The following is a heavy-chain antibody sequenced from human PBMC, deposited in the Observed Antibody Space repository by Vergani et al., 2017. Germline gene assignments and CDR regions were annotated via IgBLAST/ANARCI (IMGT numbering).Heavy chain of an antibody. D-gene: IGHD1-1*01. J-gene: IGHJ6*03. V-gene: IGHV3-74*01. CDR1: GFTFSSYW. Sequence: EVQLVESGGGLVQPGGSLRPPWEALGFTFSSYWMNWVRQAPGKGLGWVSRINSDGSSTSNADSVKGRFTISRDNAKNTLYLQMNSLRAEDTAVYYCANARGDYYYYYMDVWGKGTTVTVSS. CDR2: INSDGSST. CDR3: ANARGDYYYYYMDV.